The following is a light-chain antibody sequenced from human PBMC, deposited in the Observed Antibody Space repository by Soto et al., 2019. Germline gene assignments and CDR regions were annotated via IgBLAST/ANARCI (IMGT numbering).Light chain of an antibody. CDR2: KAS. J-gene: IGKJ1*01. CDR3: QHNHSYSEA. V-gene: IGKV1-5*03. CDR1: QTISSW. Sequence: DIQMTQSPSTLSGSVGDRVTITCRASQTISSWLDWYQQKPGKAPKLLIYKASTLKSGVPSRFSGSGSGTEFTLTISSLQPDDFATYYCQHNHSYSEAFGQGTKVELK.